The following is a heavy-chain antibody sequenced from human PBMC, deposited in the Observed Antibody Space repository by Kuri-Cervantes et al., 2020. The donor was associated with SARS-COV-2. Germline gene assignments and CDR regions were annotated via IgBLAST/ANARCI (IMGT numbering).Heavy chain of an antibody. CDR2: INHSGST. CDR1: GYSISSGYY. J-gene: IGHJ6*02. Sequence: GSLRLSCAVSGYSISSGYYWSWIRQPPGKGLEWIGEINHSGSTNYNPSLKSRVTVSVDTSKNQFSLKLSSVTAADTAVYYCARGVYYYGSGSYGRPYYYYGMDVWGQGTTVTVSS. CDR3: ARGVYYYGSGSYGRPYYYYGMDV. V-gene: IGHV4-34*01. D-gene: IGHD3-10*01.